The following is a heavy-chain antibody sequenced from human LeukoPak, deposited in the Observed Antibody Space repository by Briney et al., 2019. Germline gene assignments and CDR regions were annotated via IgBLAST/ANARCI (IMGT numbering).Heavy chain of an antibody. D-gene: IGHD1-26*01. CDR3: ARHQYSGSLNWFDP. Sequence: ASVKVSCKASGYTFTSYSMHWVRQAPGQGLEWMGIINTSGGSTSYAQKFQGRVTMTRDMSTSTVYMELSRLRSDDTAVYYCARHQYSGSLNWFDPWGQGTLVTVSS. CDR2: INTSGGST. V-gene: IGHV1-46*01. J-gene: IGHJ5*02. CDR1: GYTFTSYS.